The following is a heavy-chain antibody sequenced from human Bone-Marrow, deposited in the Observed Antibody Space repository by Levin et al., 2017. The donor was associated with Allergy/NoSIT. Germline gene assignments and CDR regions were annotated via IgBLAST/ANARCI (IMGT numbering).Heavy chain of an antibody. D-gene: IGHD5-18*01. Sequence: GGSLRLSCAASGFTFSSYWMHWVRQAPGKGLVWVSHINSDESITNYADSVKGRFTISRDNAKNTLYLQMNSLGVEDTAVYYCSRGGGYKLGRWGQGTLVTVSS. CDR3: SRGGGYKLGR. V-gene: IGHV3-74*01. CDR1: GFTFSSYW. J-gene: IGHJ4*02. CDR2: INSDESIT.